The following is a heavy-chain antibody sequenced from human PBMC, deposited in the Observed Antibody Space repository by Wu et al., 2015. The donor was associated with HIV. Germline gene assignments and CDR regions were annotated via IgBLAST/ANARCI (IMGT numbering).Heavy chain of an antibody. D-gene: IGHD3-10*02. J-gene: IGHJ4*02. CDR2: INPDSGGT. Sequence: QVFLVESGAEVRAPGASVKVSCKASGYPFTAFYIHWVRQAPGQGFEWVGWINPDSGGTHYAQKFQGRVTMTRDTSINTVYMELRSLRSDDTAVYYCARVTYVRRGWGQGTLVTVSS. V-gene: IGHV1-2*02. CDR3: ARVTYVRRG. CDR1: GYPFTAFY.